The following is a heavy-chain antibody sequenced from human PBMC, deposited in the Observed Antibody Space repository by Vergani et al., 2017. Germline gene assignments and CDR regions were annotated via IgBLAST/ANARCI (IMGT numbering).Heavy chain of an antibody. CDR1: EYSFGNYW. CDR3: ARHTTCPDS. D-gene: IGHD1-1*01. J-gene: IGHJ4*02. CDR2: IYPADSDT. Sequence: EVELVQSGPEMRKPGESLKISCKGSEYSFGNYWIGWVRQMPGKGLEWMGIIYPADSDTRYSPSFQGQVTISADKSISTAFLQWDSLKASDTALYYCARHTTCPDSWGQGTLVTVSS. V-gene: IGHV5-51*01.